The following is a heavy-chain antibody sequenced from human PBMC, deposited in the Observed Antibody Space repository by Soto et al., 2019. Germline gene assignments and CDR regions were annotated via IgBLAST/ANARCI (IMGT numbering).Heavy chain of an antibody. V-gene: IGHV3-7*01. J-gene: IGHJ4*02. CDR1: GFTFSSYW. D-gene: IGHD6-13*01. CDR2: IKQDGSEK. Sequence: PGGSLRLSCAASGFTFSSYWMSWVRQAPGKGLEWVANIKQDGSEKYYVDSVKGRFTISRDNAKNSLYLQMNSLRAEDTAVYYCARVQAAAGPYFDYWGQGTLVTVSS. CDR3: ARVQAAAGPYFDY.